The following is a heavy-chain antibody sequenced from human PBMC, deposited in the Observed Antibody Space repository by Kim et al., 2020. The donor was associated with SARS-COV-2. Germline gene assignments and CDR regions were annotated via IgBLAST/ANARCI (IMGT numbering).Heavy chain of an antibody. D-gene: IGHD6-19*01. CDR2: IWYDGSNK. Sequence: GGSLRLSCAASGFTFSSYGMHWVRQAPGKGLEWVAVIWYDGSNKYYADSVKGRFTISRDNSKNTLYLQMNSLRAEDTAVYYCAREGVAVAVLGYWGQGTLVTVSS. CDR1: GFTFSSYG. V-gene: IGHV3-33*01. CDR3: AREGVAVAVLGY. J-gene: IGHJ4*02.